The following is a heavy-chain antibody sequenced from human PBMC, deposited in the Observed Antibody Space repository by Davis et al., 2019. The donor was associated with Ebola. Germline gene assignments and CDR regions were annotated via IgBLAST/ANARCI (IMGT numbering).Heavy chain of an antibody. CDR2: ISYDGNNR. V-gene: IGHV3-30*04. D-gene: IGHD3-10*01. CDR3: ARGGYFGLGTYYNAAPFYF. J-gene: IGHJ4*02. Sequence: GGSLRLSCAASGITFTNYALHWVRQAPGKGLQWLAVISYDGNNRYYADSVRGRFTVSRDNSKNTLYLEMNSLRPDDTAVYYCARGGYFGLGTYYNAAPFYFWGQGTLVTVSS. CDR1: GITFTNYA.